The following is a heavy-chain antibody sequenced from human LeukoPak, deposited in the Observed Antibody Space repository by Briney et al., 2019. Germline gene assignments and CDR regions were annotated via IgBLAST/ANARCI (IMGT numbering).Heavy chain of an antibody. CDR2: ISGSGGGT. V-gene: IGHV3-23*01. CDR3: AKARVFAYCSSTSCYRPIFDY. CDR1: GFTFSSYA. J-gene: IGHJ4*02. Sequence: GGSLRLSCAASGFTFSSYAMSWVRQAPGKGLEWVSAISGSGGGTYYADSVKGRFTISRDNSKNTLYLQMNSLRAEDTAVYYCAKARVFAYCSSTSCYRPIFDYWGQGTLVTVSS. D-gene: IGHD2-2*01.